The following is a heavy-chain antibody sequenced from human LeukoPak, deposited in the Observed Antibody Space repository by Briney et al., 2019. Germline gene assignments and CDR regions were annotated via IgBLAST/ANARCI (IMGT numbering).Heavy chain of an antibody. Sequence: SVKVSCKASGGTFSSYAISWVRQAPGQGLEWMGGIMPIFGTANYAQKFQGRVTITADESTSTAYMELSRLRSEDTAVYYCAREGRRDGYNLPFDYWGQGTLVTVSS. CDR3: AREGRRDGYNLPFDY. D-gene: IGHD5-24*01. J-gene: IGHJ4*02. V-gene: IGHV1-69*13. CDR1: GGTFSSYA. CDR2: IMPIFGTA.